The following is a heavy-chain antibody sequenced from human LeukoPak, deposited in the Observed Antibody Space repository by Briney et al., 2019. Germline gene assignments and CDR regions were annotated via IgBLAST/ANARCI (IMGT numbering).Heavy chain of an antibody. CDR1: GGSFSGYY. J-gene: IGHJ6*04. CDR2: INHSGST. D-gene: IGHD3-10*01. V-gene: IGHV4-34*01. Sequence: PSETLSLTCAVYGGSFSGYYWSWIRQPPGKGLEWIGEINHSGSTNYNPPLKSRVTISVDTSKNQFSLKLSSVTAADTAVYYCARRRYGSGSYYMDVWGKGTTVTISS. CDR3: ARRRYGSGSYYMDV.